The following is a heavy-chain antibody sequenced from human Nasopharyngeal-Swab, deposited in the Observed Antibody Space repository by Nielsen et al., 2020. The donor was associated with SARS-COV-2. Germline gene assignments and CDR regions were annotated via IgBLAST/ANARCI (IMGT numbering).Heavy chain of an antibody. V-gene: IGHV3-23*01. J-gene: IGHJ6*02. CDR2: ISGSGGST. CDR3: ARGPDLYYYYGMDV. D-gene: IGHD2-2*01. Sequence: GESLKISCAASGFTFSSYAMRWVRQAPGKGLEWVSAISGSGGSTYYADSVKGRFTISRDNAKNSLYLQMNSLRAEDTAVYYCARGPDLYYYYGMDVWGQGTTVTVSS. CDR1: GFTFSSYA.